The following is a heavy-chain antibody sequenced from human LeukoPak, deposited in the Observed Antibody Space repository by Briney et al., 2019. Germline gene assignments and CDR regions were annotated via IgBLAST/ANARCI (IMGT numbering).Heavy chain of an antibody. CDR3: ARDSGTTGEVKFDP. CDR2: IYTSGSI. V-gene: IGHV4-4*07. CDR1: GGSISSYY. Sequence: SETLSLTCTVSGGSISSYYWSWIRQPGGKGLEWLGRIYTSGSITYNPSLKSRVRMSVDTSKNQFSLKLSSVTAADTAVYYCARDSGTTGEVKFDPWGQGTLVTVSS. J-gene: IGHJ5*02. D-gene: IGHD3-10*01.